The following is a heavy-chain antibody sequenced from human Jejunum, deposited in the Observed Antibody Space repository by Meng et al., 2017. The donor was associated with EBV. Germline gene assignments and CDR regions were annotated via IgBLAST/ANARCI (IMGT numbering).Heavy chain of an antibody. CDR1: GDSVSSNSAA. V-gene: IGHV6-1*01. Sequence: QVQLQQSGPGLVKPPQTLSLTCAISGDSVSSNSAAWNWIRQSPSRGLEWLGRTYYRSKWYDHYAVSVKSRIIINPDTSKNQFSLQLNSVTPEDSAVYYCARGIAAAGKGGLFDYWGQGTLVTVSS. CDR3: ARGIAAAGKGGLFDY. J-gene: IGHJ4*02. D-gene: IGHD6-13*01. CDR2: TYYRSKWYD.